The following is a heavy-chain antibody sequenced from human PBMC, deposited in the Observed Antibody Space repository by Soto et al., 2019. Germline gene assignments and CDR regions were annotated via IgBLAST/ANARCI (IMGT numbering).Heavy chain of an antibody. CDR2: ISGSGGST. CDR3: ANHRTNYYYGMDV. Sequence: EVQLLESGGGLVQPGGSLRLSCAASGFTFSSYAMSWVRQAPGKGLEWVSAISGSGGSTYYADSVKGRCTISRDNSKNKMYLQMNTLRAEDTAVYYCANHRTNYYYGMDVWGQGTTVTVSS. J-gene: IGHJ6*02. CDR1: GFTFSSYA. V-gene: IGHV3-23*01.